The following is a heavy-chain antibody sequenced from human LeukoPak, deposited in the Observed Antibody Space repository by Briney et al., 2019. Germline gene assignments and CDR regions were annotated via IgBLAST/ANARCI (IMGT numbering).Heavy chain of an antibody. J-gene: IGHJ4*02. Sequence: ASVKVSCKASGYTFTSYGISWVRQAPGQGLEWMGWISAYNGNTNYAQKLQGRVTMTTDTSTSTAYMELRSLRPDDTAVYYCARVRVYDYVWGSYRYFDYWGQGTLVTVSS. CDR2: ISAYNGNT. D-gene: IGHD3-16*02. V-gene: IGHV1-18*04. CDR3: ARVRVYDYVWGSYRYFDY. CDR1: GYTFTSYG.